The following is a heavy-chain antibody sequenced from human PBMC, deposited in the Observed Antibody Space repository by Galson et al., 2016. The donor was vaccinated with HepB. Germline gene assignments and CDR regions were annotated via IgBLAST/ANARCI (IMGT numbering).Heavy chain of an antibody. CDR3: SRSRGWFDS. V-gene: IGHV3-73*01. CDR1: GFHFSGST. Sequence: SLRLSCAASGFHFSGSTLHWIRQAPGKGLEWVGRIRSKTYNFATQYAASAKGRFTISRDESESTAYLEMHNLKTEDTAVYYCSRSRGWFDSWGQGTLVTVSS. CDR2: IRSKTYNFAT. D-gene: IGHD3-10*01. J-gene: IGHJ5*01.